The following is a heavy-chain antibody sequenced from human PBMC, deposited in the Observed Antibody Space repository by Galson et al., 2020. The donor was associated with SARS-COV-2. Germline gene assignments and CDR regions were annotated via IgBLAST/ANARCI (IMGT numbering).Heavy chain of an antibody. CDR2: ISYDGRNK. V-gene: IGHV3-30*03. Sequence: GGSLRLSCAASGFTFRSHGMPWARQPPGKGLEWVAFISYDGRNKDYADSLKGRFTISRDNSRNTLYLQTFTLRSEDTAGYYGVRVQERVTITGGWSGLDVWGPGTTVTGSS. J-gene: IGHJ6*02. CDR1: GFTFRSHG. CDR3: VRVQERVTITGGWSGLDV. D-gene: IGHD6-19*01.